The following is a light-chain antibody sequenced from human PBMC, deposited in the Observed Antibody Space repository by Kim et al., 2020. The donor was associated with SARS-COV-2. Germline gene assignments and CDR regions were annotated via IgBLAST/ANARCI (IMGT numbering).Light chain of an antibody. CDR3: QRYDSYSWS. J-gene: IGKJ1*01. CDR2: GAT. V-gene: IGKV1-5*01. CDR1: QTISTW. Sequence: DIQLTQSPSTLSASVGDRVTITCRASQTISTWLAWYQQKPGKAPKLLIYGATSLQSGVPPRFSGSGSGTEFSLTISSLQPDDFATYYCQRYDSYSWSFGQGTKVDIK.